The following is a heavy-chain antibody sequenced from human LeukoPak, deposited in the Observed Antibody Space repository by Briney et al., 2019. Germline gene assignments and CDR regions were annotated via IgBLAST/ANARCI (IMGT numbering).Heavy chain of an antibody. Sequence: GGSLRLSCAASGVTFSSYAMTWVRQAPGKGLEWVSGISGSGGSTHYADSVKGRFTISRDNSKNTLYLQMNSLRAEDTAVYYCAKPLGASGNYYNRFDYWGQGTLVTVSS. CDR2: ISGSGGST. J-gene: IGHJ4*02. CDR3: AKPLGASGNYYNRFDY. V-gene: IGHV3-23*01. CDR1: GVTFSSYA. D-gene: IGHD3-10*01.